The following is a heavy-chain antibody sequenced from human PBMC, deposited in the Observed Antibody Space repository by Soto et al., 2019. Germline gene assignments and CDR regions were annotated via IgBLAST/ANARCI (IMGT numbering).Heavy chain of an antibody. CDR3: ARDPAAAGLSLFDP. CDR1: GGSISSGGNH. J-gene: IGHJ5*02. D-gene: IGHD6-13*01. V-gene: IGHV4-31*03. Sequence: QVQLQESGPGLVKPSQTLSLTCTVSGGSISSGGNHWSWIRQHPGKGLEWIGYIHYSGSTYYNPSLNSRVTISVDTSKNQFSLKLSSVTAADTAVYYCARDPAAAGLSLFDPWGQGTLVTVSS. CDR2: IHYSGST.